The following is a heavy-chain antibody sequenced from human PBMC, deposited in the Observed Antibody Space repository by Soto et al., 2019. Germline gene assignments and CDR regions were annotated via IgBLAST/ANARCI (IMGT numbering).Heavy chain of an antibody. Sequence: ASVKVSCKASGYTFTSYAMHWVRQAPGQRLEWMGWINAGNGNTKYSQKFRGRVTITRDTSASTAYMELSSLRSEDTAVYYCARVDSYYDFWSGYYTESQTNYFDYWGQGTLVTVSS. V-gene: IGHV1-3*01. CDR2: INAGNGNT. CDR3: ARVDSYYDFWSGYYTESQTNYFDY. J-gene: IGHJ4*02. CDR1: GYTFTSYA. D-gene: IGHD3-3*01.